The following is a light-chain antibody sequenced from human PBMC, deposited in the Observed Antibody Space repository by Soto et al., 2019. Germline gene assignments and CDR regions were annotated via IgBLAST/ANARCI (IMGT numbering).Light chain of an antibody. V-gene: IGLV3-1*01. CDR1: KLGDKY. CDR3: QAWDSSTVV. J-gene: IGLJ2*01. Sequence: SYELTQPPSVSVSPGQTASITCSGDKLGDKYACWYQQKPGQSPALVIYEDNRRPSGIPERFSASNSGTTATLTISGTQAMDEADYYCQAWDSSTVVFGGGTKVTVL. CDR2: EDN.